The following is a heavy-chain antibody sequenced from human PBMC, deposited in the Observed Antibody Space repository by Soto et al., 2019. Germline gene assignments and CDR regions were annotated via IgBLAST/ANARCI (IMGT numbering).Heavy chain of an antibody. CDR1: GGSISSSSNY. J-gene: IGHJ4*02. CDR3: ASPTYYYDGTAPEGFDY. Sequence: QLQLQESGPGLVKPSETLSLTCTVSGGSISSSSNYWGWIRQTPGKGLEWIGSIYYSGSIYYNPSLKGRVIISIDTSKNQFLLKLSSVTAADTVVYYCASPTYYYDGTAPEGFDYWGQGALVTVPS. V-gene: IGHV4-39*01. D-gene: IGHD3-22*01. CDR2: IYYSGSI.